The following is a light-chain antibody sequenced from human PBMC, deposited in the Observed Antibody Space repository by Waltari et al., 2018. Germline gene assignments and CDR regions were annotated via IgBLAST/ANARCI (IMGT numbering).Light chain of an antibody. CDR1: SNDVGGYNS. CDR3: SSQSSNDVVL. CDR2: DVS. J-gene: IGLJ2*01. Sequence: QSALTQPASVSGSPGQSVTIFCAGTSNDVGGYNSVSWYQEHPGQAPRVIIYDVSDRPSGVFDRFSASKSGNTASLTIAGLQAEDEADYYCSSQSSNDVVLFGGGTKLTVL. V-gene: IGLV2-14*01.